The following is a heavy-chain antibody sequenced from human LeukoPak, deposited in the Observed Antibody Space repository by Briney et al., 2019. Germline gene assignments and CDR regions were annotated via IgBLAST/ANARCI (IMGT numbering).Heavy chain of an antibody. D-gene: IGHD5-24*01. CDR3: ARGVEMLAGAFGY. Sequence: ASVKVSCKASGYTFTGYYLHWVRQAPGQGLEWMGRINPNSGGTNYAQTFQGRVTMTRNTSISTAYMELSSLRSEDTAVYYCARGVEMLAGAFGYWGQGTLVTVSS. CDR2: INPNSGGT. V-gene: IGHV1-2*06. CDR1: GYTFTGYY. J-gene: IGHJ4*02.